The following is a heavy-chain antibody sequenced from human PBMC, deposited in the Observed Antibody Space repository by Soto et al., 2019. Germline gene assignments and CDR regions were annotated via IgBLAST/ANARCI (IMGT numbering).Heavy chain of an antibody. CDR3: ARWTSECSTGSCYFDS. Sequence: ASVKVSCKPSGNTLSSYAIHWARQAPGHRLEWMGWISAGKGNTKYSQKFQGRVSISRDTSASTFFMELSSLRSEDTAVYYCARWTSECSTGSCYFDSWGQGSLVTVSS. D-gene: IGHD2-15*01. J-gene: IGHJ4*02. V-gene: IGHV1-3*01. CDR2: ISAGKGNT. CDR1: GNTLSSYA.